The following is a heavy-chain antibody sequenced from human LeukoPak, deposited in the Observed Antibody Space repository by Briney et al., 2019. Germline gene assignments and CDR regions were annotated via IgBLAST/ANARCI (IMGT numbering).Heavy chain of an antibody. Sequence: SVKVSCKASGGTFSSYAISWVRQAPGQGLKWMGRIIPILGIANYAQKFQGRVTITADKSTSTAYMELSSLRSEDTAVYYCARDRPLYDVVVPAAHYYYYYGMDVWGQGTTVTVSS. CDR2: IIPILGIA. CDR3: ARDRPLYDVVVPAAHYYYYYGMDV. CDR1: GGTFSSYA. V-gene: IGHV1-69*04. D-gene: IGHD2-2*01. J-gene: IGHJ6*02.